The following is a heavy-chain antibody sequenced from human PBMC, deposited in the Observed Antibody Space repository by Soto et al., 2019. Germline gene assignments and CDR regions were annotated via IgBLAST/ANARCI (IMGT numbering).Heavy chain of an antibody. V-gene: IGHV1-46*01. CDR2: INPSGGST. J-gene: IGHJ4*02. CDR3: ARGRRSCTGNNCYTDFDF. D-gene: IGHD2-2*02. CDR1: GYTFTSYY. Sequence: GASVKVSCKASGYTFTSYYMHWVRQAPGQGLEWMGNINPSGGSTSYAQKFQGRLAITRDTSANTAYMDLYSLRSEDSAVYYCARGRRSCTGNNCYTDFDFWGQGSLVTVSS.